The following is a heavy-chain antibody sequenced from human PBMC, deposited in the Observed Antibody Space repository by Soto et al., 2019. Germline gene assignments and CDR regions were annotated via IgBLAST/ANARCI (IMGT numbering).Heavy chain of an antibody. V-gene: IGHV3-23*01. CDR1: GFTFSSYA. J-gene: IGHJ4*02. CDR2: ISGSGGST. Sequence: PGGSLRLSCAASGFTFSSYAMSWVRQAPGKGLEWVSAISGSGGSTYYADSVKGRFTISRDKSKNTLYLQMNSLRAEDTAVYYCAKDHDFWSGPFDYWGQGTLVTVSS. CDR3: AKDHDFWSGPFDY. D-gene: IGHD3-3*01.